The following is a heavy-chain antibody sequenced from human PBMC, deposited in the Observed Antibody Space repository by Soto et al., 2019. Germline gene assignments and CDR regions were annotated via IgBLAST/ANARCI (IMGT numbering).Heavy chain of an antibody. CDR3: ARDAGEYYDILTGYYYFDY. V-gene: IGHV3-30-3*01. CDR2: IYPDGNGK. J-gene: IGHJ4*02. D-gene: IGHD3-9*01. CDR1: GFTFSSHT. Sequence: PGGSLRLSCVASGFTFSSHTMHWVRQAPGKGLEWVTFIYPDGNGKHYAESVKGRFTTSRDNSKNTMYLQMNSLRAEDTAVYYCARDAGEYYDILTGYYYFDYWGQGTLVTVSS.